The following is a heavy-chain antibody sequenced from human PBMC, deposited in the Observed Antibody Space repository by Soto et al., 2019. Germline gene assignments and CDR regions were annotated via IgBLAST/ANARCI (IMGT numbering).Heavy chain of an antibody. CDR3: VVRFPAKPSDAFDI. J-gene: IGHJ3*02. D-gene: IGHD3-3*01. Sequence: GASVKVSCKASGGTFSSYTISWVRQAPGQGLEWMGRIIPILGIANYAQKFQGRVTITADKSTSTAYMELSSLRSEDTAVYYCVVRFPAKPSDAFDIWGQGTMVTVSS. CDR2: IIPILGIA. CDR1: GGTFSSYT. V-gene: IGHV1-69*02.